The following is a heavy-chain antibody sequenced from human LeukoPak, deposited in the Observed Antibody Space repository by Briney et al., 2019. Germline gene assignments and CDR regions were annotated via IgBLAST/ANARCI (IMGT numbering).Heavy chain of an antibody. V-gene: IGHV3-23*01. CDR1: GFTFSSYA. CDR2: ISGSGSST. CDR3: AKVSRPYHYYSDMHV. Sequence: GGSLRLSCAASGFTFSSYAMTWVRQAPGKGLEWVSAISGSGSSTYYADSVKGRFTISRDNSKNTLYLQMNSLRAEDTAVYYCAKVSRPYHYYSDMHVWGKGTTVTVSS. J-gene: IGHJ6*04.